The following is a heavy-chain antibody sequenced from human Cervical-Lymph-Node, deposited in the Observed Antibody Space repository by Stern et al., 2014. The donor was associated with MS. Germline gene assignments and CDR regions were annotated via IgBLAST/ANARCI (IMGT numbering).Heavy chain of an antibody. D-gene: IGHD6-19*01. J-gene: IGHJ4*02. CDR2: IHYSGST. CDR3: ARLDNSGWYDLDY. V-gene: IGHV4-59*08. CDR1: GGSISSYY. Sequence: QLQLQESGPGLVKPSETLSLTCTVSGGSISSYYWSWIRQPPGKGLEWIGYIHYSGSTNYNPSLKSRVTLSVDTSKNQFTLKVSSVTAADTAVYYCARLDNSGWYDLDYWGQGTLVTVSS.